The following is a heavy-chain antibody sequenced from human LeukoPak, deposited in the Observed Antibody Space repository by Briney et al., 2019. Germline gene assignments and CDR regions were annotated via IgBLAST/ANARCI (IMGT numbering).Heavy chain of an antibody. D-gene: IGHD3-22*01. V-gene: IGHV1-46*01. CDR1: GYTFTSYG. CDR2: INPSGGST. CDR3: ARDRYYYDSSGYIRGISFDY. J-gene: IGHJ4*02. Sequence: ASVKVSCKASGYTFTSYGISWVRQAPGQGLEWMGIINPSGGSTSYAQKFQGRVTMTRDTSTSTVYMELSSLRSEDTAVYYCARDRYYYDSSGYIRGISFDYWGQGTLFTVSS.